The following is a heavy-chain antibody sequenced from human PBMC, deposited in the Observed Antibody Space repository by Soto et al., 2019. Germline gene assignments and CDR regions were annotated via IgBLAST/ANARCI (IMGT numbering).Heavy chain of an antibody. Sequence: EVQLVESGGXLVQPGGSLRLSCAASGFPFSSYAMNWVRQTPDKGLEWLSYISDSGSTILYADSVKGRXXXXRXXXXXXXXXXXXXXXXXXXXVYYCTRDGSXGQGTLXTVS. CDR2: ISDSGSTI. D-gene: IGHD2-8*01. V-gene: IGHV3-48*03. CDR1: GFPFSSYA. CDR3: TRDGS. J-gene: IGHJ5*02.